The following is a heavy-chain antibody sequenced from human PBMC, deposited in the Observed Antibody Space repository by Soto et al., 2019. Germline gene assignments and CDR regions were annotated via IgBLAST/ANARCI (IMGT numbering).Heavy chain of an antibody. V-gene: IGHV3-23*01. Sequence: GGSLRLSCAASGFTFSSYAMSWVRQAPGKGLEWVSAISGSGGSTYYADSVKGRFTISRDNSKNTLYLQMNSLRAEDTAVYYCAKSGITIFGVVIIRLSPEKLYYMDVWGKGTTVTVSS. CDR3: AKSGITIFGVVIIRLSPEKLYYMDV. D-gene: IGHD3-3*01. CDR2: ISGSGGST. CDR1: GFTFSSYA. J-gene: IGHJ6*03.